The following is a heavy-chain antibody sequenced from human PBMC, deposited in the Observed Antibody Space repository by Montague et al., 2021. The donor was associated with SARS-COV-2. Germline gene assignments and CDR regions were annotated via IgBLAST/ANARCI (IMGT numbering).Heavy chain of an antibody. D-gene: IGHD3-9*01. V-gene: IGHV4-59*01. CDR2: IYHGGST. J-gene: IGHJ4*02. Sequence: SETLSLTCTVSAGSISSNYFNWIRQPPGKGLEWIGYIYHGGSTNYNPSLKSRVTISVDTSKNQFSLKLSSVTAADTAVYYCARSRENYNILTGYPYYFDYWGQGTLVTVSS. CDR3: ARSRENYNILTGYPYYFDY. CDR1: AGSISSNY.